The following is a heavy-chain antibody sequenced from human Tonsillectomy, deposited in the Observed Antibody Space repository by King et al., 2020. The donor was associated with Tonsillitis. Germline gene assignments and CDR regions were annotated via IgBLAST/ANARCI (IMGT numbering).Heavy chain of an antibody. Sequence: VQLVQSGAEVKKPGASVKVSCQASGYTFTGYYMHWVRQAPGQGLEWMGWINPNSGGTNYAQKFQGRVTMTRDTSINTAYMELSRLTSDDTAVYYCARDPDYSNFVDYWGQGALVTVSS. CDR2: INPNSGGT. J-gene: IGHJ4*02. V-gene: IGHV1-2*02. D-gene: IGHD4-11*01. CDR1: GYTFTGYY. CDR3: ARDPDYSNFVDY.